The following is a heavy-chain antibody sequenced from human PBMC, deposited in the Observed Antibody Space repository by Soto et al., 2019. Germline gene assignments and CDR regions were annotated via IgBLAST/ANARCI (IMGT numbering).Heavy chain of an antibody. CDR1: GFTFSSYA. Sequence: QVQLVESGGGVVQPGRSLRLSCAASGFTFSSYAMHWVRQAPGKGLEWVAVISYDGSNKYYADSVKGRFTISRDNSKNTWYLQMNSLSAEDTAVYYCARDRHYGFLIEYWGQGTLVTVSS. CDR3: ARDRHYGFLIEY. CDR2: ISYDGSNK. V-gene: IGHV3-30-3*01. D-gene: IGHD4-17*01. J-gene: IGHJ4*02.